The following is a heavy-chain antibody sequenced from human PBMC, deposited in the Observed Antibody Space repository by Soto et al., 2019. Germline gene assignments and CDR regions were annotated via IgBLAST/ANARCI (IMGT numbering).Heavy chain of an antibody. CDR3: ATAVSRSGGSFDAFDI. J-gene: IGHJ3*02. CDR2: IIPIFVTA. CDR1: GGTFSSYA. Sequence: SSVKVSCKASGGTFSSYAIGWVRQAPGQGLEWMGGIIPIFVTANYAQKFQGRVTITADESTSTAYMELSSLRSEDTAVYYCATAVSRSGGSFDAFDIWGQGTMVTVSS. D-gene: IGHD2-15*01. V-gene: IGHV1-69*13.